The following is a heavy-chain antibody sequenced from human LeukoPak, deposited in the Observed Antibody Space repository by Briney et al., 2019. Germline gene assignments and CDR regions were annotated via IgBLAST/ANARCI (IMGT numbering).Heavy chain of an antibody. D-gene: IGHD3-10*01. CDR2: AHYSGSG. J-gene: IGHJ4*02. CDR1: GDSILTYH. CDR3: ARDEINYGSGSYFDF. V-gene: IGHV4-59*01. Sequence: PSEPLSLPCTVSGDSILTYHWNWIRQSPGKGLEWIGSAHYSGSGNHNPSLKSRLTISVDTSKNQVSLKLSSITAADTAVYYCARDEINYGSGSYFDFWGQGTLVTVSS.